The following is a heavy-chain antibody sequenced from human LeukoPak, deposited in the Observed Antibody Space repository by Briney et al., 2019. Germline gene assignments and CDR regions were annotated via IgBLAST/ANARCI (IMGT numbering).Heavy chain of an antibody. J-gene: IGHJ6*02. D-gene: IGHD2-8*01. Sequence: ASVKVSCKASGYTFTSYGISWVRQAPGQGLEWMGWISAYNGNTNYAQKLQGRVTMNTDTSTSTAYMELRSLRSDDTAVYYCARDLPYCTNGVCYIDRYYYYGMDVWGQGTTVTVSS. CDR2: ISAYNGNT. V-gene: IGHV1-18*01. CDR1: GYTFTSYG. CDR3: ARDLPYCTNGVCYIDRYYYYGMDV.